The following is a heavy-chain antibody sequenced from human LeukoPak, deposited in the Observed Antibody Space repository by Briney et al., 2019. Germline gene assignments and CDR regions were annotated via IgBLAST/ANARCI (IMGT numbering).Heavy chain of an antibody. D-gene: IGHD3-3*01. Sequence: ASVKVSCKASGYTFTGYYMHWVRQAPGQGLEWMGIINPSGGSTSYAQKFQGRVTMTRDTSTSTVYMELSSLRSEDTAVYYCAREAIFGVVDRPGSLDYWGQGTLVTVSS. CDR2: INPSGGST. CDR3: AREAIFGVVDRPGSLDY. V-gene: IGHV1-46*01. CDR1: GYTFTGYY. J-gene: IGHJ4*02.